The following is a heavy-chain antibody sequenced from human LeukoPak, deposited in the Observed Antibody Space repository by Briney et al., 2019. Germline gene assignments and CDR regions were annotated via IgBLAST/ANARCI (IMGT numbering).Heavy chain of an antibody. D-gene: IGHD3-22*01. CDR3: ARDDSGYLDY. CDR1: GGSISSYY. Sequence: SETLSLTCTVSGGSISSYYWSWIRQPPGKGLEWIGYIYYSGSTNYNPSLKSRVTISVDTSKSQFSLKLSSVTAAATAVYYCARDDSGYLDYWGQGTLVTVSS. J-gene: IGHJ4*02. V-gene: IGHV4-59*01. CDR2: IYYSGST.